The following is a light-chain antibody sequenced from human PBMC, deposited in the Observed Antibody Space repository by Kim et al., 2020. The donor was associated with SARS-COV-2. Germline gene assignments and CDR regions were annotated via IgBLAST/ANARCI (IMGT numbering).Light chain of an antibody. V-gene: IGLV1-44*01. Sequence: QSVLTQPPSASGAPGQRVTISCSGSFSNVGRNTVNWWQQFPGTAPKLLIFGYNQRPSGVPARFSGSKSGTSASLAISGLQSEDEADYYCAAWDDNLNGVGFGGGTQLIVL. CDR1: FSNVGRNT. J-gene: IGLJ2*01. CDR2: GYN. CDR3: AAWDDNLNGVG.